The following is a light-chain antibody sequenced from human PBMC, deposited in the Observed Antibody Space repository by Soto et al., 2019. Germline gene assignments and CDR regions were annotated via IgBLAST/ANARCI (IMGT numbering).Light chain of an antibody. V-gene: IGLV3-21*02. Sequence: SSELTQPPSGSVAPGQTARVTCGGNKLGGKSVHWYQQKARQAPVLVVYDDRDRPSRIPDRFSGSNSGNTATLTINRVDAGDEADYYCQVLDSRSDPYVFGTGTKLTVL. J-gene: IGLJ1*01. CDR3: QVLDSRSDPYV. CDR2: DDR. CDR1: KLGGKS.